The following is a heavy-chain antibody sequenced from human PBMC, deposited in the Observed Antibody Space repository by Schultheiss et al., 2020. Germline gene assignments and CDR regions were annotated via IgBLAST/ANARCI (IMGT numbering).Heavy chain of an antibody. D-gene: IGHD3-10*01. V-gene: IGHV3-7*04. Sequence: GGSLRLSCRTSGFTFSWYWMSWVRQAPGKGLEWVANINQDESDKYYMDSVRGRFTISRDSVQSSVYLQMNSLRVEDTAVYYCTRDRGGDLLYQSDHWGQGTLVTVSS. CDR3: TRDRGGDLLYQSDH. J-gene: IGHJ5*02. CDR1: GFTFSWYW. CDR2: INQDESDK.